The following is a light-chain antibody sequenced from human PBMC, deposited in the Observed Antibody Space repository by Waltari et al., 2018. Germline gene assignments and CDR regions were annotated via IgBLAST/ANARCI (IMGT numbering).Light chain of an antibody. Sequence: QPALTQPASVSGSPGQSITISCTGTSSDVGTHHLFSWYQHPPGKAPPVLIYADSERPSGVSDRFSGSRSANTASLTISGLQAEDEADYYCCSYAGNSNWLFGGGTKLTVL. V-gene: IGLV2-23*01. CDR3: CSYAGNSNWL. CDR1: SSDVGTHHL. CDR2: ADS. J-gene: IGLJ3*02.